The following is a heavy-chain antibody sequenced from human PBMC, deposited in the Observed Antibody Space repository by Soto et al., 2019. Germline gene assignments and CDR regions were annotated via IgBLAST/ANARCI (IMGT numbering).Heavy chain of an antibody. CDR1: GFTFSSYT. D-gene: IGHD2-2*01. V-gene: IGHV3-23*01. CDR2: ISARGGST. CDR3: ARDPPNDKTQLDYGMDV. J-gene: IGHJ6*02. Sequence: EVQLLESGGGLGQGGGSLRLSCAASGFTFSSYTMNWVRQAPGKGLEWFSLISARGGSTYYADSVKGRFTISRDNSKNTLYLQMNSLRAEDTGVYYCARDPPNDKTQLDYGMDVWGQGTAVTVSS.